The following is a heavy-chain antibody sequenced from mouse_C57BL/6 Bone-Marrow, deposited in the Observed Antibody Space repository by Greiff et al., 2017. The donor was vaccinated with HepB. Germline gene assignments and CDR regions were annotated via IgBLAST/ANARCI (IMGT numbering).Heavy chain of an antibody. J-gene: IGHJ1*03. CDR2: ISYSGST. Sequence: EVKLVESGPGMVKPSQSLSLTCTVTGYSITSGYDWHWIRHFPGNKLEWMGYISYSGSTNYNPSLKSRISITHDTSKNHFFLKLNSVTTEDTATYYCARGFYYYGSSYRWYFDVWGTGTTVTVSS. D-gene: IGHD1-1*01. CDR1: GYSITSGYD. CDR3: ARGFYYYGSSYRWYFDV. V-gene: IGHV3-1*01.